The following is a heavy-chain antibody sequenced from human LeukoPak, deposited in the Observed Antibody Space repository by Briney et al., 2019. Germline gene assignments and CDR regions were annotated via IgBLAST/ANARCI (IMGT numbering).Heavy chain of an antibody. J-gene: IGHJ6*04. CDR2: ISSSGSTI. V-gene: IGHV3-48*04. CDR1: GFTFSSYS. CDR3: AELGITMIGGV. D-gene: IGHD3-10*02. Sequence: PGGSLRLSCAASGFTFSSYSMNWVRQAPGKGLEWVSYISSSGSTIYYADSVTGRFTISRDNAKNSLYLQRNSLRAEGTAVYYCAELGITMIGGVWGKGTTVTISS.